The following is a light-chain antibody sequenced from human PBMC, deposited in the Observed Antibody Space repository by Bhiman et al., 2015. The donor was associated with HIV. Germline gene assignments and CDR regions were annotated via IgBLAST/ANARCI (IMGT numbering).Light chain of an antibody. CDR2: DVT. J-gene: IGLJ1*01. V-gene: IGLV2-14*03. Sequence: QSALTQPASVSGSPGPSITISCNGTSGDIGAYNYVSWYQQHPDRAPKLIIFDVTTRPTGVSNRFSGSKSGNTASLTISGLQAEDEADYYCSSLTSSITYVFGTGTNVTVL. CDR3: SSLTSSITYV. CDR1: SGDIGAYNY.